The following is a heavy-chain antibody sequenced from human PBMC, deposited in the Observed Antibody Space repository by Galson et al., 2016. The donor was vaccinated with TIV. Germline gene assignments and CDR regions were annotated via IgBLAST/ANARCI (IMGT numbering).Heavy chain of an antibody. J-gene: IGHJ4*02. CDR2: VYEGARS. CDR3: ARDQGGASGY. Sequence: ETLSLTCTVSGSSISSGYWSWIRQPPGKGLEWIGYVYEGARSNYNPSLKSRDTISVDTSKNQFSLKLSSVTAADTAVYYCARDQGGASGYWGQGTLVTVSS. CDR1: GSSISSGY. D-gene: IGHD3-16*01. V-gene: IGHV4-59*01.